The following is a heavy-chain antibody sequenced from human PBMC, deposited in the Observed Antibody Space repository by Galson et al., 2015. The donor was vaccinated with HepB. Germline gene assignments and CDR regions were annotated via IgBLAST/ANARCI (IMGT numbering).Heavy chain of an antibody. D-gene: IGHD2-21*01. CDR3: ARVSFPTGDTFDY. V-gene: IGHV4-38-2*02. J-gene: IGHJ4*02. CDR2: IYQSGNS. Sequence: ETLSLTCTVSDSSIGTTHYWGWIRQPPGKGLEWIGDIYQSGNSYYTPSLKSRVTISRDTSKNQFSLRLNSVTAADTAVYYCARVSFPTGDTFDYWGQGILVTVSS. CDR1: DSSIGTTHY.